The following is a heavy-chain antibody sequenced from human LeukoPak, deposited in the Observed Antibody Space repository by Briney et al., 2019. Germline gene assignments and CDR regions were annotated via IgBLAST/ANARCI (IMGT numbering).Heavy chain of an antibody. CDR1: GYSISSGLY. CDR3: AREWYCSSTSCYDYYYYYMDV. CDR2: IYHSVGT. J-gene: IGHJ6*03. V-gene: IGHV4-38-2*02. D-gene: IGHD2-2*01. Sequence: SETLSPTFAPPGYSISSGLYWVWVRHPPRKGLGWVWSIYHSVGTYYNPSLKSRVTISVDTSKNQFSLKLSSVTAADTAVYYCAREWYCSSTSCYDYYYYYMDVWGKGTTVTVSS.